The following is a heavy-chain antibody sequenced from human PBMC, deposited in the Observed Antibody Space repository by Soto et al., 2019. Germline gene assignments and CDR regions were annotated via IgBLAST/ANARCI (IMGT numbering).Heavy chain of an antibody. V-gene: IGHV3-21*01. D-gene: IGHD4-17*01. CDR3: ARGDDYVHRWFDP. CDR2: ISSSSSYI. J-gene: IGHJ5*02. CDR1: GFTFSSYS. Sequence: EVQLVESGGGLVKPGGSLRLSCAASGFTFSSYSMNWVRQAPGKGLEWVSSISSSSSYIYYADSVKGRFTISRDNAKNSVYLQMNSLRAEDTAVYYCARGDDYVHRWFDPWGQGTLVTVSS.